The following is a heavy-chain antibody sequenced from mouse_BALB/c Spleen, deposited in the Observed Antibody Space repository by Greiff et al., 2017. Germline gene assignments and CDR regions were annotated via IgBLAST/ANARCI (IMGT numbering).Heavy chain of an antibody. CDR3: ARSITTADY. CDR2: INPSNGRT. Sequence: VQLQQPGAELVKPGASVKLSCKASGYTFTSYWMHWVKQRPGQGLEWIGEINPSNGRTNYNEKFKSKATLTVDKSSSTAYMQLSSLTSEDSAVYYCARSITTADYWGQGTTLTVSS. J-gene: IGHJ2*01. CDR1: GYTFTSYW. D-gene: IGHD1-2*01. V-gene: IGHV1S81*02.